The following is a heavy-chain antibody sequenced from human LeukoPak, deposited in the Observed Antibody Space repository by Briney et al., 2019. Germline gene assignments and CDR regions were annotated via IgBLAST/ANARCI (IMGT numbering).Heavy chain of an antibody. CDR2: ISASGGVA. V-gene: IGHV3-23*01. CDR1: GFTFSAYA. CDR3: AKDLRYYCYMDV. Sequence: GGSLRLSCAVSGFTFSAYAMSWVRQAPGKGLEWVSSISASGGVAYYADSVMGRFTISRDNSKNTLYLQMNSLRAEDTAVYYCAKDLRYYCYMDVWGKGTTVTVSS. J-gene: IGHJ6*03.